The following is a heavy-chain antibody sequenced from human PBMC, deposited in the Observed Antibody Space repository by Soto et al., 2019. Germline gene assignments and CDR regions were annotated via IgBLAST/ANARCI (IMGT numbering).Heavy chain of an antibody. D-gene: IGHD6-19*01. CDR2: IYWDDDK. J-gene: IGHJ4*02. Sequence: QITLKESGPTLVKPTQTFTLTCTFSGFSLSSTRMAVGWIRQPPGKALEWLALIYWDDDKRYSPFLKSRLTIXXXTXXNQVVLTMSNMDPVDTARYYCAHIVVAGLGYYLDYWGQGTLVTVSS. CDR3: AHIVVAGLGYYLDY. CDR1: GFSLSSTRMA. V-gene: IGHV2-5*02.